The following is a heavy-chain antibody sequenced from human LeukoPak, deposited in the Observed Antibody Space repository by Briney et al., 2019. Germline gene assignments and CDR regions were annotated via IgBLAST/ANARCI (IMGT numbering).Heavy chain of an antibody. CDR2: IIPIFGTA. J-gene: IGHJ4*02. CDR3: AREPTSIVGATLFRGAELDY. Sequence: GASVKVSCKASGGTFSSYAISWVRQAPGQGLEWMGGIIPIFGTANYAQKFQGRVTITADESTSTAYMELSSLRSEDTAVYYCAREPTSIVGATLFRGAELDYWGQGTLVTVSS. D-gene: IGHD1-26*01. CDR1: GGTFSSYA. V-gene: IGHV1-69*13.